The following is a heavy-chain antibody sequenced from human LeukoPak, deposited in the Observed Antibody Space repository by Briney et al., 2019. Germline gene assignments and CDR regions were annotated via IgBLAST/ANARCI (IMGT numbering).Heavy chain of an antibody. CDR3: ARDTVPAAMFWFDP. Sequence: GASVKVSCKASGYTFTSYAMNWVRQAPGQGLEWMGWINTNTGNPTYAQGFTGRFVFSLDTSVSTAYLQISSLKAEDTAVYYCARDTVPAAMFWFDPWGQGTLVTVSS. CDR2: INTNTGNP. CDR1: GYTFTSYA. D-gene: IGHD2-2*01. V-gene: IGHV7-4-1*02. J-gene: IGHJ5*02.